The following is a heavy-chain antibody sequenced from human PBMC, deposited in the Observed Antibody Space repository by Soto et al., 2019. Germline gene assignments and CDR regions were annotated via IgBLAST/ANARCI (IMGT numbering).Heavy chain of an antibody. D-gene: IGHD2-2*01. J-gene: IGHJ6*03. V-gene: IGHV4-34*01. CDR3: ARGPHRFSSSTSAYYYYYMDV. CDR2: INHSGST. CDR1: GGSFSGYY. Sequence: SETLSLTCAVYGGSFSGYYWSWIRQPPGKGLEWIGEINHSGSTNYNPSLKSRVTISVDTSKNQFSLKLSSVTAADTAVYYCARGPHRFSSSTSAYYYYYMDVWGKGTTVTVSS.